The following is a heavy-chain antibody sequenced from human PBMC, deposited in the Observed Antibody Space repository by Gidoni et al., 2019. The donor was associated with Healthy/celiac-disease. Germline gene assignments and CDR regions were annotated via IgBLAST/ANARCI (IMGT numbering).Heavy chain of an antibody. D-gene: IGHD5-18*01. V-gene: IGHV4-59*01. J-gene: IGHJ4*02. CDR1: GGSISSYY. Sequence: QVQLQESGPGLVKPSETLSLTCTVSGGSISSYYWSWIRQPPGKGLEWIGYIYYSGSTNYNPSLKSRVTISVDTSKNQFSLKLSSVTAADTAVYYCARVSYGSYPLYYFDYWGQGTLVTVSS. CDR2: IYYSGST. CDR3: ARVSYGSYPLYYFDY.